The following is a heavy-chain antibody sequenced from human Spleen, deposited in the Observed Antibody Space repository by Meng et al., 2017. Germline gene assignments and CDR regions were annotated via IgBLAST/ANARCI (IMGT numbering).Heavy chain of an antibody. CDR2: TYVGGST. V-gene: IGHV4-4*07. CDR3: ARGSAGDYYFDS. CDR1: GDSISNYY. Sequence: QVHLQGSGPGLVKPSDPRSLTCSVSGDSISNYYWNWLRQPAGKRLEWIGRTYVGGSTDYNPSLRSRVTVSVDTSKNQISLRLASVTAADTAVYFCARGSAGDYYFDSWGQGTLVTVSS. J-gene: IGHJ4*02. D-gene: IGHD4-17*01.